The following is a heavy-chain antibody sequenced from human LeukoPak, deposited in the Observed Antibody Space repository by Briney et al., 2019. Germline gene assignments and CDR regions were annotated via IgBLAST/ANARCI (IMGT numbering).Heavy chain of an antibody. D-gene: IGHD6-6*01. Sequence: GGCLRLSCAASGFTFSSYAMHWVRQAPGKGLEWVAVISYDGSNKYYAGSVKGRFTISRDNSKNTLYLQMNSLRAEDTAVYYCAREVYSSSSYYYYGMDVWGQGTTVTVSS. CDR2: ISYDGSNK. J-gene: IGHJ6*02. V-gene: IGHV3-30-3*01. CDR1: GFTFSSYA. CDR3: AREVYSSSSYYYYGMDV.